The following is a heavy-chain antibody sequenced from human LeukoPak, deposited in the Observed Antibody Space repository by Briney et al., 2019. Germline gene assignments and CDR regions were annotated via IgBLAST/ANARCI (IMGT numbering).Heavy chain of an antibody. J-gene: IGHJ4*02. Sequence: GTSLRLSCAASGFIFSDSVMHWVRQAPGKGLEWVTVISSDGSNHYYADSVKGRFTISRDNSKNTLYLQMNSLRAEDTAVYYCAKDHLSSGWYPYFDYWGQGTLVTVSS. CDR1: GFIFSDSV. CDR2: ISSDGSNH. V-gene: IGHV3-30-3*01. CDR3: AKDHLSSGWYPYFDY. D-gene: IGHD6-19*01.